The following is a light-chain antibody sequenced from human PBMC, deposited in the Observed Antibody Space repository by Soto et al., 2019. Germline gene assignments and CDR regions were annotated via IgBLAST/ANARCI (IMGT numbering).Light chain of an antibody. J-gene: IGKJ1*01. CDR2: DAS. CDR3: QQRSIWPPWT. Sequence: EIGLTQSPATLSLSPGERASLTCRASQSVSDFLAWYQHKPGQAPRLLIYDASVRATGVPARFSGSGSGTDFSLTISSLEPEDFAIYYCQQRSIWPPWTFGQGTKVELK. V-gene: IGKV3-11*01. CDR1: QSVSDF.